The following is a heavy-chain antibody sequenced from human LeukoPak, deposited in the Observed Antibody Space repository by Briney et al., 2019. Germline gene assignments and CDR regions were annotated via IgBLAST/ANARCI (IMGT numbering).Heavy chain of an antibody. D-gene: IGHD3-3*01. CDR2: IYYSGST. CDR3: ARVKSWSGYNALDY. Sequence: SETLCLTCTVSGGSINNYYWSWIRQPPGKGLEWIGYIYYSGSTNYSPSLKSRVTTSVDTSKNQFSLKLSSVTAADTAVYYCARVKSWSGYNALDYWGQGTLVTVSS. CDR1: GGSINNYY. V-gene: IGHV4-59*01. J-gene: IGHJ4*02.